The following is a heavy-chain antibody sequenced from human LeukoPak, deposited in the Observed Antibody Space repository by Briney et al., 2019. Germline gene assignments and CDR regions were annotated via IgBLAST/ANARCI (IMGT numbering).Heavy chain of an antibody. J-gene: IGHJ4*02. CDR2: IHPSTGNP. CDR3: ARAYQHLGELSLPNY. D-gene: IGHD3-16*02. V-gene: IGHV7-4-1*02. CDR1: GYTFTSYY. Sequence: ASVKVSRKASGYTFTSYYMHWVRQAPGQGLEWMGWIHPSTGNPTYAQGFTGRFVFSLDTSVSTTYLQISSLKAEDTAVYYCARAYQHLGELSLPNYWGQGTLVTVSS.